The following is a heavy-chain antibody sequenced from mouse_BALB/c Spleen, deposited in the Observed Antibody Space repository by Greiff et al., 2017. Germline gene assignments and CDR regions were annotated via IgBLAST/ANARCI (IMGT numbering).Heavy chain of an antibody. CDR2: IFPGSGNT. Sequence: VMLVESGPELVKPGASVKISCKASGYSFTSYYIHWVKQRPGQGLEWIGWIFPGSGNTKYNEKFKGKATLTADTSSSTAYMQLSSLTSEDSAVYFCARGPVYAMDYWGQGTSVTVSS. V-gene: IGHV1-66*01. CDR1: GYSFTSYY. J-gene: IGHJ4*01. CDR3: ARGPVYAMDY.